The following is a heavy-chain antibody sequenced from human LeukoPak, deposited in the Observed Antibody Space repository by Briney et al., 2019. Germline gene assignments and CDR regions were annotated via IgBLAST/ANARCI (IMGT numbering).Heavy chain of an antibody. CDR1: GFTFSRYS. J-gene: IGHJ5*02. Sequence: GGSLRLSCAASGFTFSRYSMSWVRQAPGKGLEWVANIKQDGSEKYYVDSVKGRFTISRDNAKNSLYLQMNSLRAEDTSVYYCARWYNSNWFDPWGQGTLVTVSS. D-gene: IGHD6-19*01. V-gene: IGHV3-7*01. CDR2: IKQDGSEK. CDR3: ARWYNSNWFDP.